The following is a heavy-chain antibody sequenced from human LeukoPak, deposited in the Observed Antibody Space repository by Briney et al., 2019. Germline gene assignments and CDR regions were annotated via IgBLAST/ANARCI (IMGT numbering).Heavy chain of an antibody. Sequence: GASVKVSCKASGGTFSSYAISWVRQAPGQGLEWMGRIIPILGIANYAQKFQGRVTITADKSTSTAYMELSSLRSEDTAVYYCAREEYSSGWYVWGQGTLVTVSP. V-gene: IGHV1-69*04. J-gene: IGHJ4*02. CDR3: AREEYSSGWYV. CDR2: IIPILGIA. D-gene: IGHD6-19*01. CDR1: GGTFSSYA.